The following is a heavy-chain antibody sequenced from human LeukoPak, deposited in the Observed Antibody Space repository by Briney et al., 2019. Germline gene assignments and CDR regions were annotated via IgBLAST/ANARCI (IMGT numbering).Heavy chain of an antibody. V-gene: IGHV3-11*04. CDR2: ISSSGSTL. D-gene: IGHD5-24*01. Sequence: KPGGSLRLSCAASGFTFSDYYMSWIRQAPGKGLEWVSYISSSGSTLYYADSVKGRITISRDNAKNSLYLQMNSLRAEDTAVYYCARDKEAGDGYNYPWYFDLWGRGTLVTVSS. CDR1: GFTFSDYY. CDR3: ARDKEAGDGYNYPWYFDL. J-gene: IGHJ2*01.